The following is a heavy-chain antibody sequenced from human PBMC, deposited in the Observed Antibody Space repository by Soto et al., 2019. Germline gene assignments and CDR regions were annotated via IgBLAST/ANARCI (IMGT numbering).Heavy chain of an antibody. Sequence: QVQLVQSGAEVKKPGASVKVSCKASGYTFTSYGISWVRQAPGQGLEWMGWISAYNGNTNYAQKLQGRVTMTTDTSTRTAYMELRSLRSDDTAVYYCARVPVQLMAAAGTEDYYYGMDVWGQGTTVTVSS. J-gene: IGHJ6*01. CDR3: ARVPVQLMAAAGTEDYYYGMDV. CDR1: GYTFTSYG. V-gene: IGHV1-18*01. D-gene: IGHD6-13*01. CDR2: ISAYNGNT.